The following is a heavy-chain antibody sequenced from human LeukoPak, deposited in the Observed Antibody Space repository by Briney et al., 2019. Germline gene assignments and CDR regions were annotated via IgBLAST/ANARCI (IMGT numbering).Heavy chain of an antibody. CDR3: ARDRWELLNAFDI. Sequence: PGGSLRLSCAASGFTFSSYWRHWVRQAPGKGLVWVSRINSDGSSTSYADSVKGRFAISRDNAKNTLYLQMNSLRAEDTAVYYCARDRWELLNAFDIWGQGTMVTVSS. J-gene: IGHJ3*02. V-gene: IGHV3-74*01. D-gene: IGHD1-26*01. CDR1: GFTFSSYW. CDR2: INSDGSST.